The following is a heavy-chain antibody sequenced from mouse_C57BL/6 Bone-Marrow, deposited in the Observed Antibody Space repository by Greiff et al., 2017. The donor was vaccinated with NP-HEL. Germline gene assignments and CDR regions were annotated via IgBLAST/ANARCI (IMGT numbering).Heavy chain of an antibody. CDR1: GYAFTNYL. Sequence: VKLMESGAELVRPGTSVKVSCKASGYAFTNYLIEWVKQRPGQGLEWIGVINPGSGGTNYNEKFKGKATLTADKSSSTAYMQLSSLTSEDSAVYFCARDTTVVAPYYYAMDYWGQGTSVTVSS. CDR3: ARDTTVVAPYYYAMDY. J-gene: IGHJ4*01. D-gene: IGHD1-1*01. CDR2: INPGSGGT. V-gene: IGHV1-54*01.